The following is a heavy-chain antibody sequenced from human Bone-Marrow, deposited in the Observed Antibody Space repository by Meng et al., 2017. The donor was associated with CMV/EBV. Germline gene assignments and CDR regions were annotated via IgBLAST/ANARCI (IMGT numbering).Heavy chain of an antibody. J-gene: IGHJ6*02. CDR1: GGSISSGGYY. CDR2: IYYSGST. Sequence: SETLSLTCTVSGGSISSGGYYWSWIRQHPGKGLEWIGYIYYSGSTYYNPSLKSRVTISVDTSKNQFSLKLSSVTAADTAMYYCARGYYDFWSGGGLDVWGQGTTVTVSS. CDR3: ARGYYDFWSGGGLDV. V-gene: IGHV4-31*03. D-gene: IGHD3-3*01.